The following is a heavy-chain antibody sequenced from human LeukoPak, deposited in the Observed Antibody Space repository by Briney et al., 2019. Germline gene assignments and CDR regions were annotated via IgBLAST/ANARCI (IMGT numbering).Heavy chain of an antibody. CDR1: GYTFTGYY. V-gene: IGHV1-2*02. CDR3: ARAALKAADFDY. CDR2: INPNSGGT. J-gene: IGHJ4*02. D-gene: IGHD2-15*01. Sequence: ASVKVSCKASGYTFTGYYMHWVRQAPGQGLEWMGWINPNSGGTNYAQKFQGRVTMTRNTSISTAYMELSSLRSEDTAVYYCARAALKAADFDYWGQGTLVTVSS.